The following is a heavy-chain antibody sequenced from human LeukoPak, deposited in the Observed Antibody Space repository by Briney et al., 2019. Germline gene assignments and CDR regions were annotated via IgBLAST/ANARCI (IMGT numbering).Heavy chain of an antibody. Sequence: GASVKLSCKASGYTLTSYYMHWVRHPPRQGQEWMGIINPSGGSTSYAQQFQGRVTMTRDMSTSTGDVELSSLRSEDTAVYDCARGAEQMPHDAFDIWGQGTMVTVSS. V-gene: IGHV1-46*01. J-gene: IGHJ3*02. CDR3: ARGAEQMPHDAFDI. CDR2: INPSGGST. CDR1: GYTLTSYY. D-gene: IGHD2-2*01.